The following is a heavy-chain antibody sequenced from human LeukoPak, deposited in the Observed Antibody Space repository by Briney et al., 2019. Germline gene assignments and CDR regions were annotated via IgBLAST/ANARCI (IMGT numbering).Heavy chain of an antibody. CDR3: ASQSSPGTMDV. CDR1: GGSISSGGYS. Sequence: SETLSLTCAVSGGSISSGGYSWSWIRQPPGKGLEWIGYIYHSGSTYYNPSLKSRVTISVDRSKNQFPLKLSSVTAADTAVYYCASQSSPGTMDVWGQGTTVTVSS. D-gene: IGHD2-2*01. J-gene: IGHJ6*02. CDR2: IYHSGST. V-gene: IGHV4-30-2*01.